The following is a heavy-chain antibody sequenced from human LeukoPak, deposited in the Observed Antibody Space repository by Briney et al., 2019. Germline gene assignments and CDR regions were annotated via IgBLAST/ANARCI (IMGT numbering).Heavy chain of an antibody. D-gene: IGHD5-24*01. CDR2: IMPIFGTA. J-gene: IGHJ4*02. CDR1: LGTFRSYA. CDR3: ATLRVEMATMSPYYFDY. V-gene: IGHV1-69*13. Sequence: GASVKVSCKASLGTFRSYAISWVRQAPGQGLEWMGGIMPIFGTANYAQKFQGRGTITADESTSTAYMELSSLRSEDTAVYYCATLRVEMATMSPYYFDYWGQGTLVTVSS.